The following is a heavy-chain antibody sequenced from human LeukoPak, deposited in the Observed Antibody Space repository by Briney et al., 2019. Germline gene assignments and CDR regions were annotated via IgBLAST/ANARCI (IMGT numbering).Heavy chain of an antibody. V-gene: IGHV3-7*01. J-gene: IGHJ4*02. CDR1: GFTFSNYW. Sequence: GGSLRLSCAASGFTFSNYWMSWVRQAPGKGLEWVANIKPDGTEKYYVESVKGRFTISRDNAKNSLYLQMNSLRVKDTALYYCARQAYWGQGILVTVSS. CDR3: ARQAY. CDR2: IKPDGTEK.